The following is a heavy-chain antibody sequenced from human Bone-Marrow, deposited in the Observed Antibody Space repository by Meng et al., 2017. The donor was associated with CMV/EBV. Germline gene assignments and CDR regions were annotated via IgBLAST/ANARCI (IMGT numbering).Heavy chain of an antibody. Sequence: SETLSLTCTVSGGSISSSSYYWGWIRQPPGKGLEWIGSIYYSGSTYYNPSLKSRVTISVDTSKNQFSLKLSSVTAADTAVYYCARDRYSAAPGIAAAGTVSYYYYYGMDVWGQGPTVTVSS. CDR2: IYYSGST. V-gene: IGHV4-39*07. CDR1: GGSISSSSYY. D-gene: IGHD6-13*01. J-gene: IGHJ6*02. CDR3: ARDRYSAAPGIAAAGTVSYYYYYGMDV.